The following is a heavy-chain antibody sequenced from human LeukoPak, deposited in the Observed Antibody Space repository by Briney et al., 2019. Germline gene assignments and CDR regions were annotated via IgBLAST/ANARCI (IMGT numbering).Heavy chain of an antibody. Sequence: GESLKISCKGSGYSFTSYWIGWVRQMPGKGLEWMGIIYPGDSDTRYSPSFQGQVTISADKSISTAYLQWSSLKASDTAMYYCARGYYDFWSHNRAFDIWGQGTMVTVSS. D-gene: IGHD3-3*01. V-gene: IGHV5-51*01. CDR3: ARGYYDFWSHNRAFDI. J-gene: IGHJ3*02. CDR2: IYPGDSDT. CDR1: GYSFTSYW.